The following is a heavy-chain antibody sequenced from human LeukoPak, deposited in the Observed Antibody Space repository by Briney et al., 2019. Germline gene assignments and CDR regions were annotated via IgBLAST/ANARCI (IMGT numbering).Heavy chain of an antibody. Sequence: SETLSLTCTVSGGSISSYYWSWIRQPPGKGLEWIGYVYYSGSTNYNPSLKSRVTISVDTSKNHFSLKLSSVTAADTAVYSCARSIIGTRSKFNYWGQGTLVTVSS. J-gene: IGHJ4*02. CDR3: ARSIIGTRSKFNY. D-gene: IGHD1/OR15-1a*01. CDR1: GGSISSYY. V-gene: IGHV4-59*08. CDR2: VYYSGST.